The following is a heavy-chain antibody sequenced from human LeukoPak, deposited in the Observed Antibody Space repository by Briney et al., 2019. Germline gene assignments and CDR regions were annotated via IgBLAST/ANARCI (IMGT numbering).Heavy chain of an antibody. V-gene: IGHV4-34*01. CDR2: INHSGST. Sequence: SETLSLTCTVSGGSISSYYWSWIRQPPGKGLEWIGEINHSGSTNYNPSLKSRVTISVDTSKNQFSLKLSSVTAADTAVYYCARVQYQLLYRFGWFDPWGQGTLVTVSS. J-gene: IGHJ5*02. D-gene: IGHD2-2*02. CDR3: ARVQYQLLYRFGWFDP. CDR1: GGSISSYY.